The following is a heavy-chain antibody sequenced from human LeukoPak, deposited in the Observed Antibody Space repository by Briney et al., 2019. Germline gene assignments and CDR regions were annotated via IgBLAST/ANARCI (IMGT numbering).Heavy chain of an antibody. CDR2: INWNGGST. V-gene: IGHV3-20*04. CDR1: GFTFDDYG. CDR3: ARESGHTISFDY. D-gene: IGHD3-9*01. J-gene: IGHJ4*02. Sequence: GRSLRLSCAASGFTFDDYGMSWVRQAPGKGLAGVSGINWNGGSTGYADSVKGRFTISRDNAKNSLHLQMNSLRAEDTALYYCARESGHTISFDYWGQGTLVTVSS.